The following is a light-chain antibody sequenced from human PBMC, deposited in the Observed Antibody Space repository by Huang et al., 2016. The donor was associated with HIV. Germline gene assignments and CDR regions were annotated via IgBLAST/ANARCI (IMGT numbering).Light chain of an antibody. V-gene: IGKV3D-15*01. CDR2: GAS. J-gene: IGKJ4*01. CDR1: QGVRTN. CDR3: QQYNDWPPLT. Sequence: VMTQSPASLSASPGARVTLSCRASQGVRTNLAWYQQKPGQAPTLLMFGASTSATGTPPRFSGSGSGTDFTLTITSLQSSDSAIYYCQQYNDWPPLTFGGGTKVEI.